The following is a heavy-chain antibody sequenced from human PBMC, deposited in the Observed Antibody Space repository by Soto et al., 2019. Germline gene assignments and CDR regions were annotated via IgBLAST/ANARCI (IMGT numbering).Heavy chain of an antibody. CDR2: INPNSGGT. V-gene: IGHV1-2*04. CDR3: AREGVRGTDV. J-gene: IGHJ6*02. CDR1: GYTFTGYY. D-gene: IGHD3-16*01. Sequence: GASVKVSCKASGYTFTGYYIHWVRQAPGQGLEWMGWINPNSGGTNYAQKFQGWVTMTRDTSISTAYMELSRLRSEDTAVYYCAREGVRGTDVWGQGTTVTVSS.